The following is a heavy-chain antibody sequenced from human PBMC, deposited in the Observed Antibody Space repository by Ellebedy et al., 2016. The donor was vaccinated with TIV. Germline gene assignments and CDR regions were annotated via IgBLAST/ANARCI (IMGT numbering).Heavy chain of an antibody. CDR2: IIPIFGTA. Sequence: SVKVSCXASGGTFSSYAISWVRQAPGQGLEWMGGIIPIFGTANYAQKFQGRVTITADESTSTAYMELSSLRSEDTAVYYCARSGGYCSSTSCYYYYYMDVWGKGTTVTVSS. J-gene: IGHJ6*03. CDR1: GGTFSSYA. CDR3: ARSGGYCSSTSCYYYYYMDV. D-gene: IGHD2-2*01. V-gene: IGHV1-69*13.